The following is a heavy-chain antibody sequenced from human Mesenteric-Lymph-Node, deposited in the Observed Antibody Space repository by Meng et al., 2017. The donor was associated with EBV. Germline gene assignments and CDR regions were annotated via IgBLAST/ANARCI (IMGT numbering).Heavy chain of an antibody. J-gene: IGHJ2*01. CDR2: INTNTGNP. Sequence: QVQLVQSGSELKKPGAAVKVSCTASGYTFTSYPMNWVRQAPGQGLEWMGGINTNTGNPTYAQGFTGRFVFSLDSSVSTAYLQISSLKAEDTAVYYCARKVGISSAKWYFDVWGRGTLVTVSS. CDR3: ARKVGISSAKWYFDV. D-gene: IGHD1-26*01. CDR1: GYTFTSYP. V-gene: IGHV7-4-1*02.